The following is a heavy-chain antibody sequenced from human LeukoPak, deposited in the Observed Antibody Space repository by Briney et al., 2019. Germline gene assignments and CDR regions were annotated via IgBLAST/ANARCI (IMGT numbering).Heavy chain of an antibody. D-gene: IGHD2-21*02. V-gene: IGHV1-18*01. CDR3: ARGAYCGGDCSSSDSFDI. Sequence: ASMKVSCKAFGYTFINYGVSWVRQAPGQGLEWMGWISAYNGNTNCAQNLQGRVTMTTDTSTNTAYLELRTLTSDDTAVYYCARGAYCGGDCSSSDSFDIWGQGTMVSVSS. J-gene: IGHJ3*02. CDR1: GYTFINYG. CDR2: ISAYNGNT.